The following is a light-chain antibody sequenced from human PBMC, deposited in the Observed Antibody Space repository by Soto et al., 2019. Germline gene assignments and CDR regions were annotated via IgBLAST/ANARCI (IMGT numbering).Light chain of an antibody. CDR2: DAS. J-gene: IGKJ1*01. CDR3: QHMRT. V-gene: IGKV1-39*01. CDR1: ETIATY. Sequence: DIQMTQSPSSLSASVGDRVTISCRASETIATYLNWYQQKPGKAPKFLIYDASTLENGVPSRFSGSGFGTEFSLTISSLQPDDFGSYYCQHMRTFGQGTKVEIK.